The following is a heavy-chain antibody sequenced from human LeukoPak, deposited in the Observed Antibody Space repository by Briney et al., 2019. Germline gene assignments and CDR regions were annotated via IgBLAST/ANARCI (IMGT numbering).Heavy chain of an antibody. Sequence: ASVKVSCKASGGTFSSYAISWVRQAPGQGLEWMGWINPNSGGTNYAQKFQGRVTMTRDTSINTAYMELSRLTSDDTAVYYCARDRGPYYFDYWGQGTLVTVSS. D-gene: IGHD3-10*01. CDR1: GGTFSSYA. CDR3: ARDRGPYYFDY. J-gene: IGHJ4*02. CDR2: INPNSGGT. V-gene: IGHV1-2*02.